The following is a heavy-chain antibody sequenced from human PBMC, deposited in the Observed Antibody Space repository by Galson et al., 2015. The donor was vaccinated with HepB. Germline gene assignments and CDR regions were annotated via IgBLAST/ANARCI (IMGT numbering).Heavy chain of an antibody. D-gene: IGHD3-10*01. V-gene: IGHV4-59*01. CDR1: GGSISSYY. CDR3: ARGSGNSYHDGFDI. Sequence: SETLSLTCTVSGGSISSYYWSWIRQPPGKGPEWIGCIFYTGNTKYNPSLKSRVTISIDTSKNQFSLRLSSVTAADTAVFYCARGSGNSYHDGFDIWGQGTMVTVSS. J-gene: IGHJ3*02. CDR2: IFYTGNT.